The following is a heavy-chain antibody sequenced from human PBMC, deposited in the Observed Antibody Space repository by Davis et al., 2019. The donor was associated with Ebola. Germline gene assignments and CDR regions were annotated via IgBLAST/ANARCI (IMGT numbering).Heavy chain of an antibody. V-gene: IGHV4-4*02. CDR1: GDSVTSNKW. Sequence: GSLRLSCAVSGDSVTSNKWWSWVRQPPGKGLEWIGEIYHSGSTNYNLSLKSRVPISVDKSKNQFSLKLNSVTAADTAVYYCASQLDGPFDYWGQGTLVTVSS. D-gene: IGHD1-1*01. CDR2: IYHSGST. J-gene: IGHJ4*02. CDR3: ASQLDGPFDY.